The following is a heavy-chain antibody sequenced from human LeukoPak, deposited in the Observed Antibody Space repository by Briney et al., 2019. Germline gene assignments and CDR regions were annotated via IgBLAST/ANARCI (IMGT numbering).Heavy chain of an antibody. CDR1: GFTFTTYG. CDR2: INSDGSST. Sequence: GTLRLSCSASGFTFTTYGMNWVRQAPGKGLVWVSRINSDGSSTSSADSVKGRFTISRDNAKNTLYLQMNSLRAEDTAVYYCAREYSLLWFGELSGPMDVWGKGTTVTIPS. V-gene: IGHV3-74*01. CDR3: AREYSLLWFGELSGPMDV. J-gene: IGHJ6*03. D-gene: IGHD3-10*01.